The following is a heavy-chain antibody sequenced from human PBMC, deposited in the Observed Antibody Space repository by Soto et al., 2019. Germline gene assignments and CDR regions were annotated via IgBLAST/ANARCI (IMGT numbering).Heavy chain of an antibody. J-gene: IGHJ3*02. CDR1: GGTFSSYA. D-gene: IGHD3-22*01. CDR3: AGEGNYYVSSGYYSKVRVFDI. Sequence: QVQLVQSGAEVKKPGSSVKVSCKASGGTFSSYAISWVRQAPGQGLEWMGGIIPIFGTANYAQKFQGRVTIPGDESTSKASMGRSSLGSGDTAVYYCAGEGNYYVSSGYYSKVRVFDIWGQGQWSPSLQ. V-gene: IGHV1-69*01. CDR2: IIPIFGTA.